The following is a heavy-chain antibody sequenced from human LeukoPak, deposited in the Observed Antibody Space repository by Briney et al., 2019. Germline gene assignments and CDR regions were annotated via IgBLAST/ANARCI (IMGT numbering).Heavy chain of an antibody. V-gene: IGHV3-23*01. CDR2: ITDNGGGT. Sequence: GGSLRLSCAASGLTFSNYAMSWVRQAPGTGLEWVSAITDNGGGTYYPGSVKGRFTISRGNSQNTLYLQMNSLRAEDTAVYYCAKAPLRHCSGTTCYQFDFWGQGTLVTVSS. CDR1: GLTFSNYA. CDR3: AKAPLRHCSGTTCYQFDF. J-gene: IGHJ4*02. D-gene: IGHD2-15*01.